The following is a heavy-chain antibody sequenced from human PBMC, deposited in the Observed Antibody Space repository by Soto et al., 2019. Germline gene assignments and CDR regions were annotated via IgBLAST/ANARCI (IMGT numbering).Heavy chain of an antibody. Sequence: ASVKVSFKASGYTFNDHYLHWVRQAPGQGLEWMAWINPKSGGSSYAQKFQGRVTMTWDTSISTAYMEVRRLTSDDTAVYYCTRLSTSHSYYSYDYWGQGSVVTVSS. CDR3: TRLSTSHSYYSYDY. D-gene: IGHD3-10*01. CDR1: GYTFNDHY. J-gene: IGHJ4*02. V-gene: IGHV1-2*02. CDR2: INPKSGGS.